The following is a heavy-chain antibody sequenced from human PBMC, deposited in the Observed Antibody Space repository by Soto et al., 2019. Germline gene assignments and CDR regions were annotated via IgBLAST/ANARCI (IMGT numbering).Heavy chain of an antibody. V-gene: IGHV1-18*01. CDR2: ISAYNGNT. J-gene: IGHJ4*02. CDR3: ARVPDRPPALVN. CDR1: GYTFTSYG. D-gene: IGHD5-18*01. Sequence: ASVKVSCKASGYTFTSYGISWVRQAPGQGLEWMGWISAYNGNTNYAQKLKGRVTMTTDTSTSTAYMELRSLRSDDTAVYYCARVPDRPPALVNWGQGTLVTVSS.